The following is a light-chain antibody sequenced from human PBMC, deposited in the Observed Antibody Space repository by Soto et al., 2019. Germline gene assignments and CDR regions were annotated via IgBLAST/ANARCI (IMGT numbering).Light chain of an antibody. Sequence: TQSPVTLSLSPGEIATLSCSASQSVNSNYLAWYQQKPGQAPRLLIYEASSRATGIPARFSGSGSGTEFNLTISSLQSEDFAVYYCQQYNNWPPTWKFGQGTKVDIK. V-gene: IGKV3D-15*01. CDR1: QSVNSN. CDR3: QQYNNWPPTWK. CDR2: EAS. J-gene: IGKJ1*01.